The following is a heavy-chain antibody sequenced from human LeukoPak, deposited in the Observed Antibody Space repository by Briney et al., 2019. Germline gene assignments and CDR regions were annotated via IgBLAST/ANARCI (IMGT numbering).Heavy chain of an antibody. Sequence: ASVKVSCKASGYTFASYDINWVRQATGQGLEWMGWMSPNSGNTGYAQKFQGRVTMTRNTAISTAYMELSSLRSEDTAVYFCVRTPPNWGADYWGQGTLVTVSS. D-gene: IGHD7-27*01. CDR1: GYTFASYD. CDR2: MSPNSGNT. V-gene: IGHV1-8*01. J-gene: IGHJ4*02. CDR3: VRTPPNWGADY.